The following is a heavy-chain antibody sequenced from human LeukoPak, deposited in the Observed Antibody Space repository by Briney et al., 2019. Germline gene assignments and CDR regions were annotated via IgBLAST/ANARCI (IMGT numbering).Heavy chain of an antibody. Sequence: PSETLSLTCAVYGGSFSGYYWSWIRQPPGKGLEWIGEINHSGSTNYNPSLKSRVTISVDTSENQFSLKLSSVTAADTAVYYCARGPRITGTTSFDYWGQGTLVTVSS. J-gene: IGHJ4*02. V-gene: IGHV4-34*01. CDR3: ARGPRITGTTSFDY. CDR2: INHSGST. CDR1: GGSFSGYY. D-gene: IGHD1-7*01.